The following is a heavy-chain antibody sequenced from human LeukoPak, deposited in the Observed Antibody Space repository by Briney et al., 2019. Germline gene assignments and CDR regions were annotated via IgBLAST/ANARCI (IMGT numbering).Heavy chain of an antibody. CDR2: IYYSGST. CDR3: ARVFGVTRRAFDI. Sequence: SDTLSLTCTVSGGSISSYYWSWIRQPPGQGLEWIGYIYYSGSTNYNPSLKSRVTISVDTSKSQFSLKLSSVTAADMAVYYCARVFGVTRRAFDIWAKGQWSPSLQ. J-gene: IGHJ3*02. D-gene: IGHD3-16*01. CDR1: GGSISSYY. V-gene: IGHV4-59*07.